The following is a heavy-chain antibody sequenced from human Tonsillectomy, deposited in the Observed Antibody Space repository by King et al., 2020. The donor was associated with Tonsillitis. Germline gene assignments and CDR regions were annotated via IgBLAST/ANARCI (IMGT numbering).Heavy chain of an antibody. J-gene: IGHJ4*02. CDR2: INPNRGGT. D-gene: IGHD3-22*01. V-gene: IGHV1-2*02. Sequence: VQLVESGAEVKKPGASVKVSCKASGYTFTDYYMHWVRQAPGQGLEWMGWINPNRGGTKYAQKFQGRVTVTRDTSISTAYMELSRLRSDDTAVYYCARDQATVDYYDSSGYSSFDYWGQGTLVTVSS. CDR1: GYTFTDYY. CDR3: ARDQATVDYYDSSGYSSFDY.